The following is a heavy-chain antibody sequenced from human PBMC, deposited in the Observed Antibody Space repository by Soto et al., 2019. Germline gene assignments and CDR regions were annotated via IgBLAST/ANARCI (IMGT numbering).Heavy chain of an antibody. J-gene: IGHJ6*03. CDR1: GFTLSGYA. D-gene: IGHD6-6*01. Sequence: EVQLAESGGGLAQPGGSLRLSCAASGFTLSGYAMDWVRQAPGKGLEYVSGISSNGVGTYYANSVQGRFTISRDNSKNTVYLQMGSLRHEDMALYYCARRARPDFYYMDVWGKGTTVTVSS. CDR2: ISSNGVGT. V-gene: IGHV3-64*01. CDR3: ARRARPDFYYMDV.